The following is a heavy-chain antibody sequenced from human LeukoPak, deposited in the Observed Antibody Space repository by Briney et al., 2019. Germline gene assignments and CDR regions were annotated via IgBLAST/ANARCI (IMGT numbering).Heavy chain of an antibody. CDR3: ARATYYGGDYYYYYYMDV. Sequence: SETLSLTCAVSGGSISSGGYSWSWIRQPPGKGLEWIGYIYYSGSTNYNPSLKSRVTISVDTSKNQFSLKLSSVTAADTAVYYCARATYYGGDYYYYYYMDVWGKGTTVTVSS. D-gene: IGHD3-10*01. CDR2: IYYSGST. J-gene: IGHJ6*03. CDR1: GGSISSGGYS. V-gene: IGHV4-61*08.